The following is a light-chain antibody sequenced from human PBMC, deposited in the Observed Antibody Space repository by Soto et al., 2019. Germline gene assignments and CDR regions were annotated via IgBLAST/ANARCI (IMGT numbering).Light chain of an antibody. CDR1: QTISSW. V-gene: IGKV1-5*01. Sequence: DIQITQSPSTLSASVGDRVTITCRASQTISSWLAWHQQKSGRAPKLLIYDASSLEGGVPSRFSGSGSGTEFTLTISSLQADDFATYYCQQYSAYPYTFGQGTKVEI. J-gene: IGKJ2*01. CDR2: DAS. CDR3: QQYSAYPYT.